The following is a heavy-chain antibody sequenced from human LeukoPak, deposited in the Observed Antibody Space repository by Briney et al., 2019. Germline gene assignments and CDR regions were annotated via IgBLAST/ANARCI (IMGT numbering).Heavy chain of an antibody. CDR1: GFTFDDYA. J-gene: IGHJ4*02. CDR2: ISWNSGSI. D-gene: IGHD6-6*01. CDR3: AKDREYSSSSSFDY. V-gene: IGHV3-9*01. Sequence: SLRLSCAASGFTFDDYAMHWVRQAPGKGLEWVSGISWNSGSIGYADSVKGRFTISRDNAKNSLYLQMNSLRAEDTALYYCAKDREYSSSSSFDYWGQGTLVTVSS.